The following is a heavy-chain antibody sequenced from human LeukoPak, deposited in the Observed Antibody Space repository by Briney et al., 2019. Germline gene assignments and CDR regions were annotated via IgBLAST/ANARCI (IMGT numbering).Heavy chain of an antibody. J-gene: IGHJ5*02. D-gene: IGHD3-22*01. V-gene: IGHV1-8*03. Sequence: ASVKVSCKASGYTFTSYDINWVRQATGQGLEWMGWMSPNSGNTGYAQKFQGRVTITRNTSISTAYMELSSLRSEDTAIYYCARMYYYDSSGSHINWFDPWGQGTLVTVSS. CDR1: GYTFTSYD. CDR2: MSPNSGNT. CDR3: ARMYYYDSSGSHINWFDP.